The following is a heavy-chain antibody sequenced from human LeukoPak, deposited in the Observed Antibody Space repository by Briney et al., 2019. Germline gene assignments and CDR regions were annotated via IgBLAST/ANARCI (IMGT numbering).Heavy chain of an antibody. V-gene: IGHV3-30*04. CDR1: GFTFSSYA. CDR2: ISYDGSNK. CDR3: ARGGVATIDY. D-gene: IGHD5-12*01. Sequence: GRSLRLSCAASGFTFSSYAMHWVRQAPGKGLEWVAVISYDGSNKYYADSVKGRSTISRDNSKNTLYLQMNSLRAEDTAVYYCARGGVATIDYWGQGTLVTVSS. J-gene: IGHJ4*02.